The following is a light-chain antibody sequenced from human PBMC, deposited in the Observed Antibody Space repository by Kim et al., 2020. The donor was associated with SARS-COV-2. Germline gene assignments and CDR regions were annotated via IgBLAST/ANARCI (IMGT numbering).Light chain of an antibody. V-gene: IGKV1-5*01. Sequence: GDRVAITCRASQSIGTWLAWYQQKPGKAPKLLVFDASTLESGVPSRFSGSGSGTEFTLTISSLQPDDFATYYCQQYKTYSMFGQGTKVDIK. CDR1: QSIGTW. J-gene: IGKJ1*01. CDR2: DAS. CDR3: QQYKTYSM.